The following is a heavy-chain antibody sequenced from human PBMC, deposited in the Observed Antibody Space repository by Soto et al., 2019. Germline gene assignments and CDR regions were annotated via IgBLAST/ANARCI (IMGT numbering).Heavy chain of an antibody. Sequence: QVQLVESGGGVVQPGRSLRLSCAACGVSFSSYAMHWVLQAPGKGLEWVAVISYAGSNKYYADSVKGRFTISRDNSKNTVKIQMNSLRAEDTAVYYCARDYYRVNRGCGFSMDVWGQGTTVTVSS. D-gene: IGHD6-19*01. CDR3: ARDYYRVNRGCGFSMDV. J-gene: IGHJ6*02. CDR2: ISYAGSNK. V-gene: IGHV3-30-3*01. CDR1: GVSFSSYA.